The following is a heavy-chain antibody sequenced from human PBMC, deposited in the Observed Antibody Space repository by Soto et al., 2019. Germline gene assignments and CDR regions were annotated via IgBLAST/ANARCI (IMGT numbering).Heavy chain of an antibody. D-gene: IGHD4-4*01. J-gene: IGHJ4*02. CDR3: ARGYSHYAH. CDR1: GGSVSRDSNF. Sequence: SETLSLTCTVSGGSVSRDSNFWSWIRQPPGKGLEWIGYIYYSGPTRYNPSLESRVTISIDSSKNQVSLKLTSVTAADTAVYYCARGYSHYAHWGGGTLVTVS. CDR2: IYYSGPT. V-gene: IGHV4-61*01.